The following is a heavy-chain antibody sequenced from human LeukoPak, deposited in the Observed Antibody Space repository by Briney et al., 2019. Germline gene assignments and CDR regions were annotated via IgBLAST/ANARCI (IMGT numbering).Heavy chain of an antibody. CDR2: ISAYNGNT. CDR3: ARVGRGVVVAATSSNFDY. J-gene: IGHJ4*02. CDR1: GYTFTSYG. D-gene: IGHD2-15*01. Sequence: GASVKVSCKAPGYTFTSYGISWVRQAPGQGLEWMGWISAYNGNTNYAQKLQGRVTMTTDTSTSTAYMELRSLRSDDTAVYYCARVGRGVVVAATSSNFDYWGQGTLVTVSS. V-gene: IGHV1-18*04.